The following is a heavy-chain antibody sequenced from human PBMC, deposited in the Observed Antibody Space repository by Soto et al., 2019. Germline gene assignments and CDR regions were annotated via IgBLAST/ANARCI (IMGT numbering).Heavy chain of an antibody. CDR3: ARGGDTAMVLNY. J-gene: IGHJ4*02. CDR1: GGSISSGGYS. V-gene: IGHV4-30-2*01. Sequence: LSLTCAVSGGSISSGGYSWSWIRQPPGKGLEWIGYIYHSGSTYYNPSLKSRVTISVDRSKNQFSLKLSSVTAADTAVYYCARGGDTAMVLNYWGQGTLVTVSS. CDR2: IYHSGST. D-gene: IGHD5-18*01.